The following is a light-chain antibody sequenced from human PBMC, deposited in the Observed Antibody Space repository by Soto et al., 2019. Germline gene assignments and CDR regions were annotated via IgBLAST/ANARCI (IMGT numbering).Light chain of an antibody. Sequence: EIVLTQSPATLSSSPGERATLSCRASQTVSSKLAWYQHKPGQAPRLLIYDTSNRATGIPARFSGSGSGTDFILTINRLEPEDFAVYYCQEFASNFGGGTKVDIK. CDR1: QTVSSK. CDR2: DTS. CDR3: QEFASN. J-gene: IGKJ4*01. V-gene: IGKV3-11*01.